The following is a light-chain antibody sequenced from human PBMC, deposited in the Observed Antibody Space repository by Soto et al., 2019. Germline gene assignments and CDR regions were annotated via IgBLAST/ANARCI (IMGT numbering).Light chain of an antibody. V-gene: IGLV1-47*01. Sequence: QSVLTQPPSASGTPGQRVIISCSGSTSNIGSNYVCWYQQLPGTAPKLLMYRNDQRPSGVPDRFSGSRSDTSASLAVSGLRSEDEADYYCAAWDDSLSGVVFGGGTEVTVL. CDR2: RND. J-gene: IGLJ2*01. CDR3: AAWDDSLSGVV. CDR1: TSNIGSNY.